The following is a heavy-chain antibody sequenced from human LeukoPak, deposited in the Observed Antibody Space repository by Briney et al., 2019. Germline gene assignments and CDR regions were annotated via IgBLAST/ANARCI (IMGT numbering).Heavy chain of an antibody. V-gene: IGHV1-2*06. CDR2: INPNSGGT. D-gene: IGHD3-10*01. CDR1: GYTFTGYY. Sequence: ASVKVSCKASGYTFTGYYMHWVRQAPGQGLEWMGRINPNSGGTNYAQKFQGRVTMTRDTSTSTAYMELRSLRSDDTAVYYCARVVESYYRRSAFDIWGQGTMVTVSS. CDR3: ARVVESYYRRSAFDI. J-gene: IGHJ3*02.